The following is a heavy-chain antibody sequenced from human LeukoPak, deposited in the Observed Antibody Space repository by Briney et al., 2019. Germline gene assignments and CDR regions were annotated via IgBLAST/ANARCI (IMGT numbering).Heavy chain of an antibody. J-gene: IGHJ3*02. CDR3: VQEGPRGLAFDI. CDR1: GFTLSSCA. Sequence: GGSLRLSCAASGFTLSSCAMHWVRQAPGKGLEWVSIINTSGSGTYYADSVKGRFTISRDNSKNTLYLQMNSLRAEDTAVYYCVQEGPRGLAFDIWGQGTKVTVSS. CDR2: INTSGSGT. V-gene: IGHV3-23*01.